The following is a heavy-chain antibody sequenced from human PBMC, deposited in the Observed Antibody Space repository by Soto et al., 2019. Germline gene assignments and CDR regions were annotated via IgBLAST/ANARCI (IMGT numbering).Heavy chain of an antibody. V-gene: IGHV1-8*01. Sequence: INWVRQATGQGLEWMGWMNPNSGNTGYAQKFQGRVTMTRNTSISTAYMELSSLRSEDTAVYYCAREISGSYRLDYWGQGTLVSVSS. J-gene: IGHJ4*02. CDR3: AREISGSYRLDY. CDR2: MNPNSGNT. D-gene: IGHD1-26*01.